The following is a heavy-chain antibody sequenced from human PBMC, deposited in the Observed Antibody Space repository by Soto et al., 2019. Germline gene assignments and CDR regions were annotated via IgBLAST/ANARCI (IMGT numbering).Heavy chain of an antibody. D-gene: IGHD3-22*01. J-gene: IGHJ4*02. CDR1: GFTFDNFA. Sequence: PGGSLRLSCTPSGFTFDNFAMSWVRQAPGRGLEWVSAISGGGGGKYYADSVKGRFIIARDNSKNTVYLEVNGLRTEDTAVYYCAKDVHSDISGGLDYWGQGTLVTVS. CDR2: ISGGGGGK. V-gene: IGHV3-23*01. CDR3: AKDVHSDISGGLDY.